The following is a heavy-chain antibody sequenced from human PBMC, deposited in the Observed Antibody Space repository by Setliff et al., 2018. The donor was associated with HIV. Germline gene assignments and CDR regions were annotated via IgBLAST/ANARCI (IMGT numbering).Heavy chain of an antibody. CDR3: AHSYCSSTSCYPHYYYYMDV. V-gene: IGHV2-26*01. CDR2: IFSNDEK. CDR1: GFSLSNATMG. Sequence: SGPTLVNPTETLTLTCTVSGFSLSNATMGVSWIRQPPGKALEWLAHIFSNDEKSYSTSLKSRLTISKDTSKSQVVLTMTNMDPVDTATYYCAHSYCSSTSCYPHYYYYMDVWGKGTTVTVSS. J-gene: IGHJ6*03. D-gene: IGHD2-2*01.